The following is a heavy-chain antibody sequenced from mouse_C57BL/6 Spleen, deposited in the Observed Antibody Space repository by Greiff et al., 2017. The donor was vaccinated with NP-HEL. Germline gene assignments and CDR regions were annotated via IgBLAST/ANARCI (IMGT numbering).Heavy chain of an antibody. D-gene: IGHD2-3*01. J-gene: IGHJ2*01. CDR3: ARYYDGYYFDY. CDR2: INYDGSST. V-gene: IGHV5-16*01. Sequence: EVKLVESEGGLVQPGSSMKLSCTASGFTFSDYYMAWVRQVPEKGLEWVANINYDGSSTYYLDSLKSRFIISRDNAKNILYLQMSSLKSEDTATYYCARYYDGYYFDYWGQGTTLTVSS. CDR1: GFTFSDYY.